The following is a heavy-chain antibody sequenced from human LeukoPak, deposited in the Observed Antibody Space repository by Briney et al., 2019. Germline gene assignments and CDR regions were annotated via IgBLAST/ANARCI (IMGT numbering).Heavy chain of an antibody. CDR1: GFTFSSYG. D-gene: IGHD3-22*01. CDR3: AKPDGSSGQGPFDY. Sequence: GRTLRLACTAYGFTFSSYGMHRVRQAPGKGLEWVTVIWYDGSNKYYADSVKGRFTISRDNSKNTLYLQMNSLRAEDTAVYYCAKPDGSSGQGPFDYWGQGTLVTVSS. J-gene: IGHJ4*02. CDR2: IWYDGSNK. V-gene: IGHV3-33*06.